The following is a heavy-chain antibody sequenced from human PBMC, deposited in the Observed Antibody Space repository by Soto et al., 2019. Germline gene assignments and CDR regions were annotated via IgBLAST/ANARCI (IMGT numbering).Heavy chain of an antibody. CDR2: IYWDDDK. Sequence: SGPTLGNPTQTLTLTCTFSGFSLSTSGVGVGWIRQPPGKALEWLALIYWDDDKRYSPSLKSRLTITKDTSKNQVVLTMTNMDPGDTATYYCAYRGFLGYCSNTRCQGESIWFAPRGQ. V-gene: IGHV2-5*02. CDR1: GFSLSTSGVG. CDR3: AYRGFLGYCSNTRCQGESIWFAP. D-gene: IGHD2-2*01. J-gene: IGHJ5*02.